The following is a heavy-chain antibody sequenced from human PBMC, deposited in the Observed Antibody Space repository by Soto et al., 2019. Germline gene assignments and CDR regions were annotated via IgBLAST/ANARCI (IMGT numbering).Heavy chain of an antibody. Sequence: TLSLTCTVSGGSISSGGYYWSWIRQHPGKGLEWIGYIYYSGSTYYNPSLKSRVTISVDTSKNQFSLKLSSVTAADTAVYYCARDRPLDYFDYWGQGTLVTVSS. V-gene: IGHV4-31*03. CDR2: IYYSGST. D-gene: IGHD1-1*01. CDR1: GGSISSGGYY. J-gene: IGHJ4*02. CDR3: ARDRPLDYFDY.